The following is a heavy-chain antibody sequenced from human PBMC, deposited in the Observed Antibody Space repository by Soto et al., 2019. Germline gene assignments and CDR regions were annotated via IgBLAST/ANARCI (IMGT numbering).Heavy chain of an antibody. Sequence: QVQLVQSGAEVKKPGASVKVSCKASGYTFTSYAMHWVRQAPGQRLEWMGWINAGNGNTNYSQKFPGRVTITRDTSASTAYMELSRLRSEDTAVYYCARVIGGLYYFDYWGQGTLVTVSS. D-gene: IGHD3-16*01. CDR3: ARVIGGLYYFDY. J-gene: IGHJ4*02. CDR1: GYTFTSYA. CDR2: INAGNGNT. V-gene: IGHV1-3*01.